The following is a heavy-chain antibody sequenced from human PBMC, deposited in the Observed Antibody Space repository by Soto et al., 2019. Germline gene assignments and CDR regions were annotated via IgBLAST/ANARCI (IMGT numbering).Heavy chain of an antibody. J-gene: IGHJ4*02. CDR2: VYSGGRN. D-gene: IGHD6-13*01. CDR3: ARGSSRWDY. CDR1: GGSICSSY. Sequence: PSETLSLTCTVSGGSICSSYWSWIRQPAGKGLEWIGRVYSGGRNNYNPSLKSRVTMSVDTSKNQFSLRLSSVTAADTAMYYCARGSSRWDYWGQGTLVTVSS. V-gene: IGHV4-4*07.